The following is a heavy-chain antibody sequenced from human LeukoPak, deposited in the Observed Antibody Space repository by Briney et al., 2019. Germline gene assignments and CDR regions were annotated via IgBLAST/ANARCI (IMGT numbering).Heavy chain of an antibody. Sequence: ASVKVSCKASGHTFTSYGISWVRQAPGQGLEWMGWISAYNGNTNYAQKLQGRVTMTTDTSTSTAYMELRSLRSDDTAVYYCARDPYYDYVWGSYRYTRVLSYFDYWGQGTLVTVSS. CDR1: GHTFTSYG. CDR2: ISAYNGNT. V-gene: IGHV1-18*01. J-gene: IGHJ4*02. CDR3: ARDPYYDYVWGSYRYTRVLSYFDY. D-gene: IGHD3-16*02.